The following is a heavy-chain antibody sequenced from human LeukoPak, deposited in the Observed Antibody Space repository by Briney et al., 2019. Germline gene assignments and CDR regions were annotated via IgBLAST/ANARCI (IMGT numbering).Heavy chain of an antibody. CDR1: GGSVSSGSYY. CDR2: IYYSGST. J-gene: IGHJ4*02. CDR3: ARDWGGSSWYDY. Sequence: LETLSLTCTVSGGSVSSGSYYWSWIRQPPGKGLEWIGYIYYSGSTNYNPSLKSRVTISVDTSKNQFSLKLSSVTAADTAVYYCARDWGGSSWYDYWGQGTLVTVSS. D-gene: IGHD6-13*01. V-gene: IGHV4-61*01.